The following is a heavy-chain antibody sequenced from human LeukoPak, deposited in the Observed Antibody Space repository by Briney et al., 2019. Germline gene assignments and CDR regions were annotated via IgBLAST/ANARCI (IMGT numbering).Heavy chain of an antibody. CDR1: GFTFSKYA. Sequence: PGGSLRLSCAASGFTFSKYAMSWVRQAPGKGLEWVSAINPSDGNTFYADSVKGRFTISRDNSKNTLSLQMNSLRAEDTALYYCAKDSSVPYGITEWGQGTLVTVSS. V-gene: IGHV3-23*01. J-gene: IGHJ4*02. CDR2: INPSDGNT. D-gene: IGHD4-17*01. CDR3: AKDSSVPYGITE.